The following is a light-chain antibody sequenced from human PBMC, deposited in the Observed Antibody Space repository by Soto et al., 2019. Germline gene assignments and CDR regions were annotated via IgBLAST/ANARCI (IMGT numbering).Light chain of an antibody. CDR3: CSYASSTTYV. CDR2: EGT. V-gene: IGLV2-23*01. J-gene: IGLJ1*01. Sequence: QSALTQPASVSGSPGQSITISCTGTSSDVGSYNLVSWYQQHPGKAPKLMIYEGTKRPSGVSDRFSGSRSGNTASLTISGLQAEDEVDYYCCSYASSTTYVFGTGTKLTVL. CDR1: SSDVGSYNL.